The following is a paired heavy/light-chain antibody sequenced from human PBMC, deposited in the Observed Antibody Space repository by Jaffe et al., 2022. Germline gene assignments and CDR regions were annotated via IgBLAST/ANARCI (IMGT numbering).Heavy chain of an antibody. D-gene: IGHD2-2*01. CDR3: AREPDCATGCDGIFFDY. CDR1: GDSISSGHW. CDR2: IYQSGNT. V-gene: IGHV4-4*02. J-gene: IGHJ4*02. Sequence: QVQLQESGPGLVEPSGTLSLTCTVSGDSISSGHWWGWVRQPPGTGLEWIGQIYQSGNTLYNPSLKSRVTISLGRSENQFSLRLTSMTAADTAVYYCAREPDCATGCDGIFFDYWGLGTLVTVSS.
Light chain of an antibody. Sequence: EIVLTQSPGTLSLSPGERATLSCRASQSVSRSYLAWYRHKPGQAPRLLIYGASSRATGIPDRFSGSGSGTDFTLTISRLEPEDFAVYYCQQYGTSPPYGTSPPTFGGGTKVEIK. CDR1: QSVSRSY. CDR2: GAS. V-gene: IGKV3-20*01. J-gene: IGKJ4*01. CDR3: QQYGTSPPYGTSPPT.